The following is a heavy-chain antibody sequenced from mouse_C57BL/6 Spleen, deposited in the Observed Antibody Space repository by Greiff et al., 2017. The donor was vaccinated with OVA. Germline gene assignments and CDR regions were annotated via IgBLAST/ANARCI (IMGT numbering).Heavy chain of an antibody. D-gene: IGHD1-1*01. CDR3: TRGKSTTMPYFDV. V-gene: IGHV1-15*01. Sequence: VQGVESGAELVRPGASVTLSCKASGYTFTDYEMHWVKQTPVHGLEWIGAIDPETGGTAYNQKFKGKAILTADKSSSTAYMELRSLTSEDSAVYYCTRGKSTTMPYFDVWGTGTTVTVSS. CDR2: IDPETGGT. J-gene: IGHJ1*03. CDR1: GYTFTDYE.